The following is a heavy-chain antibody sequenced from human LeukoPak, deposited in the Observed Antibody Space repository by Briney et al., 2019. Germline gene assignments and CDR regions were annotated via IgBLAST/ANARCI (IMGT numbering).Heavy chain of an antibody. CDR3: AKSPITMVRGVRFDY. D-gene: IGHD3-10*01. CDR1: GFTFSSYS. CDR2: ISGSGGST. V-gene: IGHV3-23*01. Sequence: GGSLRLSCAASGFTFSSYSMNWVRQAPGKGLEWVSAISGSGGSTYYADSVKGRFTISRDNSKNTLYLQMNSLRAEDTAVYYCAKSPITMVRGVRFDYWGQGTLVTVSS. J-gene: IGHJ4*02.